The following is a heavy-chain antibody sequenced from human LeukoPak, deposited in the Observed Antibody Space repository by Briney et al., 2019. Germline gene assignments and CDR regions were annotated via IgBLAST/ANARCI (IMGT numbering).Heavy chain of an antibody. J-gene: IGHJ2*01. CDR3: AKPRWYGDYGLVWYFDL. Sequence: GGSLRLSCAASGLTFSSYAMNWVRQAPGKGLEWVSGISGSGGSTYYADSVKGRFTISRDNSKNTLYLQMNSLRAEDTAVYYCAKPRWYGDYGLVWYFDLWGRGTLVTVSS. D-gene: IGHD4-17*01. CDR1: GLTFSSYA. CDR2: ISGSGGST. V-gene: IGHV3-23*01.